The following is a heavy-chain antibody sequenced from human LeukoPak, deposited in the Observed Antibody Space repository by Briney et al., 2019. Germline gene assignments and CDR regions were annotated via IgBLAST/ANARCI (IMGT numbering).Heavy chain of an antibody. CDR3: AKALDTDDAFDI. Sequence: PGGSLRLSCAASGFTFSSYSMNWVRQAPGKGLEWVSYISSSSSTIYYADSVKGRFTISRDNSKNTLYLQMNSLRAEDTALYYCAKALDTDDAFDIWGQGTMVTVSS. CDR2: ISSSSSTI. D-gene: IGHD5-18*01. J-gene: IGHJ3*02. V-gene: IGHV3-48*01. CDR1: GFTFSSYS.